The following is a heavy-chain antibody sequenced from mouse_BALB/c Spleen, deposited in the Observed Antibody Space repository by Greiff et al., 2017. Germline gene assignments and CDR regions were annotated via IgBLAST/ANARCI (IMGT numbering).Heavy chain of an antibody. J-gene: IGHJ4*01. D-gene: IGHD2-1*01. V-gene: IGHV1-69*02. CDR2: IDPSDSET. Sequence: VQLQQPGAELVKPGAPVKLSCKASGYTFTSYWMNWVKQRPGRGLEWIGRIDPSDSETHYNQKFKDKATLTVDKSSSTAYIQLSSLTSEDSAVYYCARNYGNSYYAMDYWGQGTSVTVSS. CDR1: GYTFTSYW. CDR3: ARNYGNSYYAMDY.